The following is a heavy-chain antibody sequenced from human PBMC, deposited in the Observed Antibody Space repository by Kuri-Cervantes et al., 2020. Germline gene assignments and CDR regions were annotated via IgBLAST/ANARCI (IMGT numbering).Heavy chain of an antibody. J-gene: IGHJ4*02. CDR2: IYPGDSDT. D-gene: IGHD1-26*01. CDR1: GYSFASYW. CDR3: ARLEMVGATRFKY. Sequence: KVSCKGSGYSFASYWIGWVRQMPGKGLEWMGIIYPGDSDTRYSPSFQGQVTISADKSISTAYLQWSSLKASDTAVYHCARLEMVGATRFKYWGQGTQVTVSS. V-gene: IGHV5-51*01.